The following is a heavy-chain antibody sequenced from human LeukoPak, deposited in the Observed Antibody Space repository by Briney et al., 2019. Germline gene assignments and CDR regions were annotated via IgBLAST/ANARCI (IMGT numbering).Heavy chain of an antibody. D-gene: IGHD6-19*01. J-gene: IGHJ6*02. CDR2: IYYSGST. CDR3: ARLNGSGWYWANYYYYGMDV. Sequence: SETLSLTCTVSGGSISSYYWSWIRQPPGKGLEWIGYIYYSGSTNYNPSLKSRVTISVDTSKNQFSLKLSSVTAADTAVYHCARLNGSGWYWANYYYYGMDVWGQGTTVTVSS. V-gene: IGHV4-59*08. CDR1: GGSISSYY.